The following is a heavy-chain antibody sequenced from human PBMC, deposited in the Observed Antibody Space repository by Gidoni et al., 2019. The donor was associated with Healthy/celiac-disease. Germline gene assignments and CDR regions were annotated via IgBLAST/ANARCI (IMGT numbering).Heavy chain of an antibody. V-gene: IGHV3-23*04. CDR2: ISGSGGST. CDR3: AKNPAGGNWNYGY. J-gene: IGHJ4*02. Sequence: EVQLVESGGGLVQPGGSLRLPCAASGFTFSSYAMSWVRQAPGKGLELVSAISGSGGSTYYADSVKGRFTISRDNSKNTLYLQMNSLRAEDTAVYYCAKNPAGGNWNYGYWGQGTLVTVSS. D-gene: IGHD1-7*01. CDR1: GFTFSSYA.